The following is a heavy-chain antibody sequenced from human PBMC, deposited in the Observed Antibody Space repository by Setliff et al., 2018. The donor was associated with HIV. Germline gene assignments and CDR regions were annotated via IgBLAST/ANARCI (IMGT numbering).Heavy chain of an antibody. CDR2: IYPNSGGT. J-gene: IGHJ4*02. Sequence: ASVKVSCKASGYTFTAYYMHWVRQAPGQGLEWMGWIYPNSGGTKYAQKFQGRVTMTRDTSISTAYMELSRLRSDDTAVYYCARENSGYRAFDYWGQATLVTVSS. V-gene: IGHV1-2*02. D-gene: IGHD3-22*01. CDR1: GYTFTAYY. CDR3: ARENSGYRAFDY.